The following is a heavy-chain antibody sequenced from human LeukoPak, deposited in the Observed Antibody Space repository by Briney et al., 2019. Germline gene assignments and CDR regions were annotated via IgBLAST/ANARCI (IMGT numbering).Heavy chain of an antibody. V-gene: IGHV3-7*04. J-gene: IGHJ4*02. CDR3: ARIRGDGSTLDY. CDR2: IQSHGGAQ. Sequence: GGSLRLSCAASGFTFSSYWMSWVRQAPGKGLEWMANIQSHGGAQYYVDSVKGRFTLSRDDAKNSLFLQMDSLRAEDTAVYYCARIRGDGSTLDYWGQGTLVTVSS. D-gene: IGHD5-24*01. CDR1: GFTFSSYW.